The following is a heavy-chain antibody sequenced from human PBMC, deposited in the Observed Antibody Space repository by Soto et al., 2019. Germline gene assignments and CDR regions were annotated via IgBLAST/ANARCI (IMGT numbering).Heavy chain of an antibody. CDR1: GFTFSDYY. CDR2: ISSSGSST. J-gene: IGHJ4*02. V-gene: IGHV3-23*01. D-gene: IGHD6-19*01. CDR3: AKNFPIFYSSGWFLFDY. Sequence: GGPLRLSCAASGFTFSDYYMSWIRQAPGRGLEWVSYISSSGSSTYYADSVKGRFTISSDNSKNPLYLQMNSLRAEDTAVYYCAKNFPIFYSSGWFLFDYWGQGTLVTVSS.